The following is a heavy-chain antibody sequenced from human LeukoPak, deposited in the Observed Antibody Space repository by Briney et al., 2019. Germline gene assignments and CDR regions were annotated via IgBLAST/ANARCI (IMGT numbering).Heavy chain of an antibody. CDR1: GYTFSDFY. V-gene: IGHV1-2*02. Sequence: ASVKVSCKASGYTFSDFYMHWVRQAPGQGLEWMGWINPNSGGTRDAQKFQGRVTTTRDTSISTAYMELSRLRSDDTAVYYCARSLSDYPFDYWGQGTLVTVSS. D-gene: IGHD1-26*01. CDR3: ARSLSDYPFDY. CDR2: INPNSGGT. J-gene: IGHJ4*02.